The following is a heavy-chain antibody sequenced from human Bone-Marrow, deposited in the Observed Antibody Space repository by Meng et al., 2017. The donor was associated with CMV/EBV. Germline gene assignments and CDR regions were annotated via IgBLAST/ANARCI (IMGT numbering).Heavy chain of an antibody. D-gene: IGHD1-26*01. CDR1: GCTFSDYY. CDR2: IYSGGSST. CDR3: ARDPGGATGGYGMDV. V-gene: IGHV3-23*03. Sequence: GGSLRLSCAASGCTFSDYYMSWIRQAPGKGLEWVSVIYSGGSSTYYADSVKGRFTISRDNSKNTLYLQMNSLRAEDTAVYYCARDPGGATGGYGMDVWGQGTTVTVSS. J-gene: IGHJ6*02.